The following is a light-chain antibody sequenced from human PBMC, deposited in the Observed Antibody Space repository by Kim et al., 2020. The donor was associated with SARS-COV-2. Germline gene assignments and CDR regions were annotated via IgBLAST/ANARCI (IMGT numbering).Light chain of an antibody. CDR2: YDD. Sequence: RQRVTISCSGNSSNLGNNDVSWYQQVPGKAPKLLIYYDDLLPSGVSDRFSGSKSGTSASLAISGLQSDDDADYYCAAWDDSLNAYVFGTGTKVTVL. CDR3: AAWDDSLNAYV. J-gene: IGLJ1*01. V-gene: IGLV1-36*01. CDR1: SSNLGNND.